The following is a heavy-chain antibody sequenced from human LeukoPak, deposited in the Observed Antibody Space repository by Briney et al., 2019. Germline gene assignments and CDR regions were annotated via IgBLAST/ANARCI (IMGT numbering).Heavy chain of an antibody. CDR1: GGSISSSSYY. D-gene: IGHD3-22*01. CDR2: IYYSGST. J-gene: IGHJ4*02. V-gene: IGHV4-39*07. Sequence: SSETLSLTCTVSGGSISSSSYYWGWIRQPPGKGLEWIGSIYYSGSTYYNPSLKSRVTISVDTSKNQFSLKLSSVTAADTAVYYCAREDYDSSGYRHDYWGQGTLVTVSS. CDR3: AREDYDSSGYRHDY.